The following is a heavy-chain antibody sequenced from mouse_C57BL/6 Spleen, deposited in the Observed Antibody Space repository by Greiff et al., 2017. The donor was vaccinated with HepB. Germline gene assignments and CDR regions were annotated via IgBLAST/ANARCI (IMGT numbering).Heavy chain of an antibody. CDR1: GYTFTDYE. J-gene: IGHJ2*01. Sequence: VQLVESGAELVRPGASVTLSCKASGYTFTDYEMHWVKPTPVHGLEWIGAIDPETGGTAYNQKFKGKAILTADKSSSTAYMELRSLTSEDSAVYYCTRPSHYYGSSYSFDYWSQGTTLTVSS. CDR2: IDPETGGT. CDR3: TRPSHYYGSSYSFDY. V-gene: IGHV1-15*01. D-gene: IGHD1-1*01.